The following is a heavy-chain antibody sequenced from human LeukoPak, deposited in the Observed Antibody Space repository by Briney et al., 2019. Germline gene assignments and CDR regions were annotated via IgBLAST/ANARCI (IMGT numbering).Heavy chain of an antibody. CDR2: IYHSGST. V-gene: IGHV4-38-2*01. D-gene: IGHD4-17*01. Sequence: PSETLSLTCAVSGYSISSGYYWGWIRQPPGKGLEWIGSIYHSGSTYYNPSLKSRVTISVDTSKNQFSPKLSSVTAADTAVYYCARRRRNGDYGYWGQGTLVTDSS. J-gene: IGHJ4*02. CDR1: GYSISSGYY. CDR3: ARRRRNGDYGY.